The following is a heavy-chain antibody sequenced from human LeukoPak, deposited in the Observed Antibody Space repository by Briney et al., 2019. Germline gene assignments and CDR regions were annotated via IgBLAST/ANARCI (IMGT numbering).Heavy chain of an antibody. CDR3: AKDEASIAAAGGFDY. Sequence: GGSLRLSCAASGFTFSSYAMSWVRQAPGKGLEWVSAISGSGGSTYYADSVKGRFTISRDNSKNTLYLQMNSLRAEDTAVYYRAKDEASIAAAGGFDYWGQGTLVTVSS. V-gene: IGHV3-23*01. J-gene: IGHJ4*02. D-gene: IGHD6-13*01. CDR1: GFTFSSYA. CDR2: ISGSGGST.